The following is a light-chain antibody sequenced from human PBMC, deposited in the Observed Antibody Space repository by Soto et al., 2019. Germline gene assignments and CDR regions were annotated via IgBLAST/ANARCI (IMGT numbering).Light chain of an antibody. CDR2: AAS. V-gene: IGKV1-12*01. Sequence: DIQMTQSPSSVSASVGYRVTITCRAGQGISSYLAWYQQKPGEAPKLLIYAASSLQSGVPSRFSGSGSGADFTLTISSLQPEDSATYYCQQAHSFPTFGQGTKVEIK. J-gene: IGKJ1*01. CDR1: QGISSY. CDR3: QQAHSFPT.